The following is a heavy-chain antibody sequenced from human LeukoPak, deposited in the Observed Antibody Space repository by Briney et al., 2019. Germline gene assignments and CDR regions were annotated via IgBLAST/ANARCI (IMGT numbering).Heavy chain of an antibody. CDR2: ISGSGGST. V-gene: IGHV3-23*01. CDR3: AKDVSSGTYFDY. J-gene: IGHJ4*02. D-gene: IGHD1-26*01. Sequence: PGGSLRLSCAASGFTFSSYDMSWVRQAPGNGLEWVSAISGSGGSTYYADSVKGRFTISRDNSKNTLFLHMNSLRAEDTAVYYCAKDVSSGTYFDYWGQGTLVTVSS. CDR1: GFTFSSYD.